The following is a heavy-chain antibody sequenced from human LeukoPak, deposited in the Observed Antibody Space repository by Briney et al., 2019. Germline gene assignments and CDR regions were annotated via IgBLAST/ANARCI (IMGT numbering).Heavy chain of an antibody. CDR3: ARAPSVYSNYDADY. D-gene: IGHD4-11*01. J-gene: IGHJ4*02. CDR2: IWYDGSNK. Sequence: PGRSLILSCAASGFTFSSYGMHWVREAPGKGLEWVAVIWYDGSNKYYADSVKGRFTISRDNSKNTLYLQMNSLRAEETAVYYCARAPSVYSNYDADYWGQGTLVTVSS. V-gene: IGHV3-33*01. CDR1: GFTFSSYG.